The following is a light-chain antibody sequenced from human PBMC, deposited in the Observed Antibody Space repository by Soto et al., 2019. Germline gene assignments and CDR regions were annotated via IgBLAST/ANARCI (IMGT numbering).Light chain of an antibody. Sequence: DIQMTQSPSSLSASVGDRVTVTCRASQSVITYLNWYQQKPGKAPKLPISAASSLQSGVPSRFSGSGSGTDFTLTISSLQPEDFATYYCQQSYSTPRTFGQGTKLEIK. CDR2: AAS. J-gene: IGKJ2*01. CDR1: QSVITY. CDR3: QQSYSTPRT. V-gene: IGKV1-39*01.